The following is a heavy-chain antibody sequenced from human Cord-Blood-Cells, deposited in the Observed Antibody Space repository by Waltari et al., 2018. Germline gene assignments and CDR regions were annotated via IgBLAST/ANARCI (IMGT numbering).Heavy chain of an antibody. CDR1: GFTFRSYA. Sequence: QVQLVALGGGVVQRGGPLGSSCAACGFTFRSYALYWVRQAPGKGLEWVAVISYDGSNKYYADSVKGRFTISRDNSKNTLYLQMNSLRAEDTAVYYCARGWANFDYWGQGTLVTVSS. D-gene: IGHD3-16*01. V-gene: IGHV3-30-3*01. CDR3: ARGWANFDY. CDR2: ISYDGSNK. J-gene: IGHJ4*02.